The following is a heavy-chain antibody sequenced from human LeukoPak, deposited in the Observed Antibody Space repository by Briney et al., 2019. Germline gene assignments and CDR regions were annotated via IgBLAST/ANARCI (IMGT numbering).Heavy chain of an antibody. CDR2: IYYSGST. D-gene: IGHD5-18*01. Sequence: PSETLSLTCTVSGGSISSGDYYWTWIRQPPEKGLEWIGSIYYSGSTSYNPSLKSRVTISVDTSKNQFSLKLSSVTAADTALYYCVRDGGYRYAPFDSWGPGTLVTVSS. CDR3: VRDGGYRYAPFDS. V-gene: IGHV4-30-4*01. CDR1: GGSISSGDYY. J-gene: IGHJ4*02.